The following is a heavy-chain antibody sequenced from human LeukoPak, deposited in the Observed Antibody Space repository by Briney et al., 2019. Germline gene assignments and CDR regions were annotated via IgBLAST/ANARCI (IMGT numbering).Heavy chain of an antibody. CDR3: ARDGTRELVY. CDR2: IIPIFGTA. D-gene: IGHD1-14*01. Sequence: GASVKVSCKASGGSFSSYVISWVRHAPGQGLEWMGRIIPIFGTANYAQKFQGRVTITTDESTSTAYMELSSLRSEDTAVYYCARDGTRELVYWGQGTLVTVSS. CDR1: GGSFSSYV. J-gene: IGHJ4*02. V-gene: IGHV1-69*05.